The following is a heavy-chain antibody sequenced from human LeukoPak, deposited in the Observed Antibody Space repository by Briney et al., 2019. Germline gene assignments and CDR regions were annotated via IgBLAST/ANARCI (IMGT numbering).Heavy chain of an antibody. CDR3: ARDATRGGDNDY. D-gene: IGHD2-21*02. Sequence: GGSLRLSCAVSGFTFTSYWMSWVRQAPGKGLEWVANINEDGSYKFHADSVKGRLTISRDNAKNSLYLQVNSLRADDTAVYYCARDATRGGDNDYWGQGTRVIVSS. CDR1: GFTFTSYW. J-gene: IGHJ4*02. V-gene: IGHV3-7*01. CDR2: INEDGSYK.